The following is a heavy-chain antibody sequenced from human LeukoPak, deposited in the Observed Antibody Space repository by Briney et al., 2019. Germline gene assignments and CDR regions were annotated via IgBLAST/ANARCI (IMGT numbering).Heavy chain of an antibody. V-gene: IGHV4-34*01. Sequence: SETLPLTCAVYGGSFSGYYWSWIRQPPGKGLEWIGEINHSGSTNYNPSLKSRVTISVDTSKNQFSLKLSSVTAADTAVYYCARRRLLLWFGELGYWGQGTLVTVSS. J-gene: IGHJ4*02. D-gene: IGHD3-10*01. CDR2: INHSGST. CDR1: GGSFSGYY. CDR3: ARRRLLLWFGELGY.